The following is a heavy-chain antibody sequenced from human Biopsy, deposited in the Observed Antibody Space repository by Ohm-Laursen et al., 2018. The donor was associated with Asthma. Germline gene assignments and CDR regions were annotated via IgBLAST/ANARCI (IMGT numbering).Heavy chain of an antibody. CDR3: ARKAGSCISRTCYSLDF. Sequence: SVKVSCKSLGGTFNTYVIGWVRQAPGQGLGWMDGINSVFGTTTYPQKFQDRVTITADDSTSTVYMELSSLRSEDTAVYYCARKAGSCISRTCYSLDFWGQGTLVTVSS. D-gene: IGHD2-2*01. CDR2: INSVFGTT. CDR1: GGTFNTYV. V-gene: IGHV1-69*13. J-gene: IGHJ4*02.